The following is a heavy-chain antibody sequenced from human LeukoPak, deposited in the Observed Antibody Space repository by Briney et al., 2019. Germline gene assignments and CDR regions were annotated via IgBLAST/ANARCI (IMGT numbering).Heavy chain of an antibody. CDR3: ASQGYCSSTSCYQGGYYYYYYMDV. V-gene: IGHV4-39*01. Sequence: SETLSLTCTVSGGSISSSSYYWGWIRQPPGKGLEWIGSIYYSGSTYYNPSLKSRVTISVDTSKNQFSLKLSSVTAADTAVYYCASQGYCSSTSCYQGGYYYYYYMDVWGKGTTVTVSS. J-gene: IGHJ6*03. CDR2: IYYSGST. D-gene: IGHD2-2*01. CDR1: GGSISSSSYY.